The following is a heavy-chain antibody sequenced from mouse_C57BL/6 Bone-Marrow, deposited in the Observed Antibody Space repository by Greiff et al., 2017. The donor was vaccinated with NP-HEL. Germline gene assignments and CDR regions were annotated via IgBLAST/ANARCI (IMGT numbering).Heavy chain of an antibody. CDR2: ISYDGSN. J-gene: IGHJ3*01. V-gene: IGHV3-6*01. D-gene: IGHD2-3*01. CDR1: GYSITSGYY. CDR3: ARDDDGCAY. Sequence: EVQLVESGPGLVKPSQSLSLTCSVTGYSITSGYYWNWIRQFPGNKLEWMGYISYDGSNNYNPSLKNRISITRDTSKNQFFLKLNSVTTEDTAIYYCARDDDGCAYWGQGTLVTVSA.